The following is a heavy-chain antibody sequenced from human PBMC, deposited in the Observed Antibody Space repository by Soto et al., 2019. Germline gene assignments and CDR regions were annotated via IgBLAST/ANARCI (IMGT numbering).Heavy chain of an antibody. J-gene: IGHJ4*02. CDR3: ASGGKNCSSTSCYLHY. V-gene: IGHV4-34*01. CDR2: INHSGST. Sequence: SETLSLTCAVYGGSFSGYYWSWIRQPPGKGLEWIGEINHSGSTNYNPSLKSRVTISVDTSKNQFSLKLSSVTAADTAVYCCASGGKNCSSTSCYLHYWGQGTLVTVSS. CDR1: GGSFSGYY. D-gene: IGHD2-2*01.